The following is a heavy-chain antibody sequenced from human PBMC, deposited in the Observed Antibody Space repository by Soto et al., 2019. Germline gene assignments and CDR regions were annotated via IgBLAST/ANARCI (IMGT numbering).Heavy chain of an antibody. Sequence: PGGSLRLSCAASGFTFSSYSMNWVRQAPGKGLEWVSSISSSSSYIYYADSVKGRFTISRDNAKNSLYLQMNSLRAEDTAVYYCARRLQLAPKFDYWGQGTLVTVSS. D-gene: IGHD2-2*01. CDR1: GFTFSSYS. CDR3: ARRLQLAPKFDY. V-gene: IGHV3-21*01. J-gene: IGHJ4*02. CDR2: ISSSSSYI.